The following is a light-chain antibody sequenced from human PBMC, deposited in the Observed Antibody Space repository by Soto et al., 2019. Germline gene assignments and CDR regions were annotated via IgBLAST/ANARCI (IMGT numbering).Light chain of an antibody. Sequence: DIQLTQSPSSLSASKGATVTMTCRVSLPINSDLIWYQHKPGKAPRLLLYDASSLQIGVPSRFTGSGSGTDFTLTISDLQPDDLGTYYCQQSYVTPLTFGGGTKVEI. J-gene: IGKJ4*01. V-gene: IGKV1-39*01. CDR1: LPINSD. CDR3: QQSYVTPLT. CDR2: DAS.